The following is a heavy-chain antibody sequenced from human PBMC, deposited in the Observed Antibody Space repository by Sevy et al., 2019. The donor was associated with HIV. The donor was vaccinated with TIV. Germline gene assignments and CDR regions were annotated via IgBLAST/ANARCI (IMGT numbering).Heavy chain of an antibody. J-gene: IGHJ4*02. CDR3: AKDFFEGDVISNFDS. V-gene: IGHV3-33*06. Sequence: GGSLSLSCAASGFTFRRYGMHWVRRAPGKGLEWVDGIWFDGTQKYYLESVKGRFSISRDNSKKMVYLQMNSLRAEDTAVYYCAKDFFEGDVISNFDSWGQGTLVTVSS. CDR1: GFTFRRYG. CDR2: IWFDGTQK. D-gene: IGHD3-3*01.